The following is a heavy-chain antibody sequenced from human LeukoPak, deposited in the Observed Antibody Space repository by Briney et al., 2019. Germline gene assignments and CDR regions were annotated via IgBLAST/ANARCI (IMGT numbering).Heavy chain of an antibody. D-gene: IGHD4-17*01. Sequence: PGGSLRLSCAASGFTFSNYWMTWVRQAPGKGLEWVANIKQDGSEKYYVASVKGRFTISRDNAKKSLYLQMNSLRAEDTAVYYCVRGNGAYWGQGTLVTVSS. CDR3: VRGNGAY. CDR1: GFTFSNYW. V-gene: IGHV3-7*01. CDR2: IKQDGSEK. J-gene: IGHJ4*02.